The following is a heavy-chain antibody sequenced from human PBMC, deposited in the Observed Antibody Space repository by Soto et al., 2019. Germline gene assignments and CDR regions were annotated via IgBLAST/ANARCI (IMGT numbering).Heavy chain of an antibody. Sequence: QVTLQESGPRLVRPWGTLSLTCTVSSGSISTANWWSWVRQPPGRGLEWIGEIYHSGSTNYNLSLKSRVTLSVDKSKNQFSLRLSSVTAADTATYYCARRGGGVVLAATTPFDYWGQGTLVTVSS. CDR3: ARRGGGVVLAATTPFDY. J-gene: IGHJ4*02. CDR2: IYHSGST. V-gene: IGHV4-4*02. CDR1: SGSISTANW. D-gene: IGHD2-15*01.